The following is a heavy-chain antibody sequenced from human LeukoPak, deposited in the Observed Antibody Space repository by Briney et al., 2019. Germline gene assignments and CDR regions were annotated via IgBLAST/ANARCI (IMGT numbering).Heavy chain of an antibody. D-gene: IGHD3-10*01. V-gene: IGHV1-24*01. J-gene: IGHJ4*02. CDR3: ARDLWFGELYPSYYFDY. Sequence: GASVKVSCKVSGYTLTELSMHWVRQAPGKGLEWMGGFDPEDGETIYAQKLQGRVTMTTDTSTSTAYMELRSLRSDDTAVYYCARDLWFGELYPSYYFDYWGQGTLVTVSS. CDR1: GYTLTELS. CDR2: FDPEDGET.